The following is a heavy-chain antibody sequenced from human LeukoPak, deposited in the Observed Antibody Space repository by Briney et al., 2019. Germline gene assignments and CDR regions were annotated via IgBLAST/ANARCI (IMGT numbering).Heavy chain of an antibody. D-gene: IGHD3-3*01. Sequence: SSETLSLTCTVSGGSISSYYWSWIRQPPGKRLEWVGHIYYSGSTNYNPSLKSRVTISVDTSKNQFSLKLSSVTAADTAVYYCASRSSIWSGYQDTLYYFDSWGQGTLVTVSS. V-gene: IGHV4-59*01. J-gene: IGHJ4*02. CDR2: IYYSGST. CDR3: ASRSSIWSGYQDTLYYFDS. CDR1: GGSISSYY.